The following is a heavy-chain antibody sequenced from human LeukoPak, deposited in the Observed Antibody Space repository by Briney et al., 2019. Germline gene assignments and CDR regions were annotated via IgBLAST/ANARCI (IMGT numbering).Heavy chain of an antibody. CDR3: ARGGSSWNNWFDP. CDR1: GGSINSYY. CDR2: IYSSGST. J-gene: IGHJ5*02. Sequence: SETLSLTCTVSGGSINSYYWSWIRQPAGKGLEWIGRIYSSGSTNYNPSLKSRVIMSVDTSKNQFSLKLSSMTAAVTAVYYCARGGSSWNNWFDPWGQGTLVTVSS. V-gene: IGHV4-4*07. D-gene: IGHD6-13*01.